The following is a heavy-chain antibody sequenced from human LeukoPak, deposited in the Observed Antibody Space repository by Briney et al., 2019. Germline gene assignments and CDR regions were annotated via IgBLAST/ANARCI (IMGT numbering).Heavy chain of an antibody. CDR1: GFTFSSYW. V-gene: IGHV3-74*01. D-gene: IGHD2-2*01. CDR3: ARDRYSDNSCYVPH. CDR2: INVDGSRT. J-gene: IGHJ4*02. Sequence: GGSLRLSCAASGFTFSSYWMHWVRQAPGKGLVWVSRINVDGSRTAYADSVRGRFTISRDNAKNTLYLQMNSLRAEDTAVYYCARDRYSDNSCYVPHWGQGTLVTVSS.